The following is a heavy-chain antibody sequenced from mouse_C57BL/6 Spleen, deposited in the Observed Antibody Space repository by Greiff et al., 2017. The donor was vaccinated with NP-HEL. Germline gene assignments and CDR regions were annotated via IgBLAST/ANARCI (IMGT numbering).Heavy chain of an antibody. CDR1: GFSFNTYA. Sequence: EVQVVESGGGLVQPKGSLKLSCAASGFSFNTYAMNWVRQAPGKGLEWVARIRSKSNNYATYYADSVKDRFTISRDDSESMLYLQMNNLKTEDTAMYYCVRQGFIYYYGSSYYAMDYWGQGTSVTVSS. CDR3: VRQGFIYYYGSSYYAMDY. D-gene: IGHD1-1*01. J-gene: IGHJ4*01. V-gene: IGHV10-1*01. CDR2: IRSKSNNYAT.